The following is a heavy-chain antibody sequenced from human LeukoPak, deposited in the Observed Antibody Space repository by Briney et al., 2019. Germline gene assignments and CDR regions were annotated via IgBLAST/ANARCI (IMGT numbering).Heavy chain of an antibody. V-gene: IGHV4-4*07. Sequence: SETLSLTCTVPGGSVSSYYWSWIRQPAGKGLEWIGRIYTSGSTNYNPSLKSRVTMSVDTSKNQFSLKLSSVTAADTAVYYCARARITIFGVVTRSYWYFDLWGRGTLVTVSS. CDR1: GGSVSSYY. J-gene: IGHJ2*01. CDR3: ARARITIFGVVTRSYWYFDL. D-gene: IGHD3-3*01. CDR2: IYTSGST.